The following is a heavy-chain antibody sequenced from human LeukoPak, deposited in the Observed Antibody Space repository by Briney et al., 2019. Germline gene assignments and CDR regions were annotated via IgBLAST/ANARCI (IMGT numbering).Heavy chain of an antibody. CDR2: IYYSGST. CDR3: ARAYYDSSGYYPLTGAFDI. CDR1: GGSISSYY. V-gene: IGHV4-59*08. Sequence: SETLSLTCTVSGGSISSYYWSWIRQPPGKGLEWIGYIYYSGSTNYNPSLKSRVTISVDTSKNQFSLKLSSVTAADTAVYYCARAYYDSSGYYPLTGAFDIWGQGTMVTVSS. D-gene: IGHD3-22*01. J-gene: IGHJ3*02.